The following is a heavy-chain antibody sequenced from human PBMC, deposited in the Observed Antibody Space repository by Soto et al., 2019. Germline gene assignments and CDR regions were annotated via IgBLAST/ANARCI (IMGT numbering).Heavy chain of an antibody. Sequence: GSLRLSCAASGFIFSSYAMSWVRPAPGKGLEWVSAISGSGGSTSYADSVKGRFTISRDNSKNTLYLQMNSLRAEDTAVYYCAKCTSSNSCYGLYLDSWGQGTLVTVSS. J-gene: IGHJ4*02. CDR1: GFIFSSYA. V-gene: IGHV3-23*01. D-gene: IGHD2-2*01. CDR3: AKCTSSNSCYGLYLDS. CDR2: ISGSGGST.